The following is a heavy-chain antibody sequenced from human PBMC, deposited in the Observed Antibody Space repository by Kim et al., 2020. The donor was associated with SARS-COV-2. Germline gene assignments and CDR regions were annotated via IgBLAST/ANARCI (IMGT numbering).Heavy chain of an antibody. V-gene: IGHV3-11*04. CDR3: ARDRIRYDYVWGSYRDFDY. D-gene: IGHD3-16*02. CDR1: GFTFSDYY. CDR2: ISSSGSTI. Sequence: GGSLRLSCAASGFTFSDYYMSWIRQAPGKGLEWVSYISSSGSTIYYADSVKGRFTISRDNAKNSLYLQMNSLRAEDTAVYYCARDRIRYDYVWGSYRDFDYWGQGTLVTVSS. J-gene: IGHJ4*02.